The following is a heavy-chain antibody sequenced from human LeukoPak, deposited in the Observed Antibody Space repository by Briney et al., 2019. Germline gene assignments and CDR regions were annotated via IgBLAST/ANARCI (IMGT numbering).Heavy chain of an antibody. CDR3: VSTSYSGSNGDY. V-gene: IGHV3-74*01. Sequence: PGESLRLSCAASGFTFSNYWMHWVRQAPGKGLLWASRISTDGSTIHYADSVKGRFTISRDNAKNTLFLQMNSLRAEDTAVYYCVSTSYSGSNGDYWGQGALVTVSS. J-gene: IGHJ4*02. D-gene: IGHD1-26*01. CDR2: ISTDGSTI. CDR1: GFTFSNYW.